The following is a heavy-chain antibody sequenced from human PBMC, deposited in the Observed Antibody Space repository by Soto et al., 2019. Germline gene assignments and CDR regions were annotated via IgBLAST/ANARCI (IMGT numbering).Heavy chain of an antibody. CDR2: IDWDDDK. CDR3: ARTRFRPRGSYYGYFDY. CDR1: GFSLSTIGMC. J-gene: IGHJ4*02. Sequence: SGPTLVNPTQTLTLTCTFSGFSLSTIGMCVSWIRQPPGKALEWLALIDWDDDKYYSTSLKTRLTISKDTSKNQVVLTMTNMDPVDTATYYCARTRFRPRGSYYGYFDYWGQRTLVTVSS. D-gene: IGHD1-26*01. V-gene: IGHV2-70*01.